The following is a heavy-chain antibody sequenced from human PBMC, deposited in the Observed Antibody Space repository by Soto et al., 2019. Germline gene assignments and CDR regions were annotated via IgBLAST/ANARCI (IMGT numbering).Heavy chain of an antibody. V-gene: IGHV1-18*01. D-gene: IGHD3-3*01. CDR1: GYTFTNYG. Sequence: QVQLVQSGAEVKKPGASVKVSCKASGYTFTNYGFTWVRQAPGQGLEWMGWISAYNGNTNYAQKFQGRVTMTTDTSTTTADMELRSLRSDDTAVYYCARGGPFAVADTDYWGQGTLVTVSS. J-gene: IGHJ4*02. CDR2: ISAYNGNT. CDR3: ARGGPFAVADTDY.